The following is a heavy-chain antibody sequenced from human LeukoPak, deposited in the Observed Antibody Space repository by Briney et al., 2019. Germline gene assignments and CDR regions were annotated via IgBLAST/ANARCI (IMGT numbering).Heavy chain of an antibody. CDR2: IYYSGST. Sequence: SETLSLTCTVSGGSISSTSYYWGWIRQPPGKGLEWIGSIYYSGSTYYNPSLKSRVTISVDTSKNQFSLKLSSVTAADTAVYYCARILRSAAIPTDYWGQGTLVTVSS. CDR1: GGSISSTSYY. V-gene: IGHV4-39*07. J-gene: IGHJ4*02. D-gene: IGHD2-2*02. CDR3: ARILRSAAIPTDY.